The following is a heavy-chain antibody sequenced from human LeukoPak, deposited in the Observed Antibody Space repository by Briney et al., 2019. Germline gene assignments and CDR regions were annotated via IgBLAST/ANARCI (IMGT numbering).Heavy chain of an antibody. J-gene: IGHJ3*02. CDR3: AKRATEDSLDI. Sequence: GGSLSLSCEAPGFIFGGYALNRVRHAQGKGLEWVSYIGTGGNTKSYADSVKGRFTISRDNSKNTVSLQMNSLRAEDTAVYYCAKRATEDSLDIWGQGTMVTVSS. CDR2: IGTGGNTK. CDR1: GFIFGGYA. V-gene: IGHV3-48*03. D-gene: IGHD5-12*01.